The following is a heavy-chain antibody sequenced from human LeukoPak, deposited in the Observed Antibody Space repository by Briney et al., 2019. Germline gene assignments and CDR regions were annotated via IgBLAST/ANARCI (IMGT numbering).Heavy chain of an antibody. CDR3: ARRGFRFVVVPAAINY. V-gene: IGHV4-34*01. CDR1: GGSFSGYY. Sequence: KPSETLSLTCAVYGGSFSGYYWSWIRQPPGKGLEWIGEINHSGSTNYNPSLKSRVTISVDTSKNQFSLKLSSVTAADTAVYYCARRGFRFVVVPAAINYWGQGTLVTVSS. J-gene: IGHJ4*02. CDR2: INHSGST. D-gene: IGHD2-2*02.